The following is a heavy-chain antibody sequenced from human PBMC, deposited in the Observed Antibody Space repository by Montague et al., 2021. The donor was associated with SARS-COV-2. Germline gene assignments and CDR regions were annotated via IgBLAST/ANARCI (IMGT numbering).Heavy chain of an antibody. CDR3: AASGRRGYSNPFHH. V-gene: IGHV4-31*03. Sequence: PLSLTCTVSGDSITSGGYFWNWIRQHPGKGLEYIGAISYSGSTYYKPSLTSRVSISMDTSKNAFSLSLHSVTAADTAVYFCAASGRRGYSNPFHHCGRGSLVTVSS. CDR1: GDSITSGGYF. CDR2: ISYSGST. J-gene: IGHJ4*02. D-gene: IGHD4-11*01.